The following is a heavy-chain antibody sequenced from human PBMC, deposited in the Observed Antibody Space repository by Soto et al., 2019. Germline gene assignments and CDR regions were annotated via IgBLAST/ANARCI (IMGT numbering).Heavy chain of an antibody. CDR1: GFTFSSYG. CDR3: ARDLPVFDYYYYGMDV. Sequence: GGSLRLSCAASGFTFSSYGMHWVRQAPGKGLEWVAVIWYDGSNKYYADSVKGRFTISRDNSKNTLYLQMNSLRAEDTAVYYCARDLPVFDYYYYGMDVWGQGTTVTVSS. J-gene: IGHJ6*02. V-gene: IGHV3-33*01. CDR2: IWYDGSNK.